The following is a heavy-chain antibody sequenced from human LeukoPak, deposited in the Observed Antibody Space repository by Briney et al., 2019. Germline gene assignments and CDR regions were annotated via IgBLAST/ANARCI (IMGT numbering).Heavy chain of an antibody. J-gene: IGHJ4*02. Sequence: PGGSLRLSWAASGFTFSSYAMSWVRQAPGKGLEWVSTISGSGGSTYYADSVKGRFTISRDNSKNTLYLQMNSLRDEDTAVYYCATTQKPIWSGYYTDPFDYWGQGTLVTVSS. D-gene: IGHD3-3*01. CDR1: GFTFSSYA. CDR3: ATTQKPIWSGYYTDPFDY. V-gene: IGHV3-23*01. CDR2: ISGSGGST.